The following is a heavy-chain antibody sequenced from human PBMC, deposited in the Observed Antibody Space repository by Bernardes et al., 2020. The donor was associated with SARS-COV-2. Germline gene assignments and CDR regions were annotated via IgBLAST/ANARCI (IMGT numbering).Heavy chain of an antibody. CDR2: FSYSGST. D-gene: IGHD3-10*01. V-gene: IGHV4-39*07. CDR3: TRDPWRYGSGSPNYFDY. Sequence: SETLSLTCTVSGDSISSSNYYWGWIRQPPGEGLEWLGTFSYSGSTYYNPSLRSRVTISIDTSTSQFSLRLSSVTAADTAVYYCTRDPWRYGSGSPNYFDYWGQGILVTVSS. CDR1: GDSISSSNYY. J-gene: IGHJ4*02.